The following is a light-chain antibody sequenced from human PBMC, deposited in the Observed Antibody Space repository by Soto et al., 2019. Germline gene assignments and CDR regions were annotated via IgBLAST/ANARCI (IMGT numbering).Light chain of an antibody. CDR1: QSVSSN. Sequence: IVMTQSPVTLSVSPGEGATLSCRASQSVSSNLAWYQQKPGQAPRLLIYGASTRAAGVPARFSGSGSGTEFTLTISSLQSGDFALYYCQQYNSWISFGGGTKVEIK. CDR3: QQYNSWIS. J-gene: IGKJ4*01. V-gene: IGKV3-15*01. CDR2: GAS.